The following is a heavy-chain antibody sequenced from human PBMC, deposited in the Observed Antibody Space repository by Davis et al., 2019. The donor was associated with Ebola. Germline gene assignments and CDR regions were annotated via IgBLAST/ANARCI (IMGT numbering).Heavy chain of an antibody. CDR3: AKVHPPTTVTTGWFDP. CDR2: ISVRSIT. J-gene: IGHJ5*02. CDR1: GFIFSSYA. V-gene: IGHV3-23*01. Sequence: GEPLKISCAASGFIFSSYAMSWVRQAPGKGLEWVSSISVRSITYHADSVKSRFTISRDNSKNTLYLQMNSLRAEDTAVYYCAKVHPPTTVTTGWFDPWGQGTLVTVAS. D-gene: IGHD4-17*01.